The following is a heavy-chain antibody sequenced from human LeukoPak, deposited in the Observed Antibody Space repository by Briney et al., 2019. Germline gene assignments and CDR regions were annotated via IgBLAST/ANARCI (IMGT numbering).Heavy chain of an antibody. Sequence: GGSLRLSCAASGFTFSSYGMSWVRQAPGKGLEWVSVIYSGGSTYYADSVKGRFTISRDNSKNTLYLQMNSLRAEDTAVYYCARPTVTTGTHYDYWGQGTLVTVSS. J-gene: IGHJ4*02. CDR3: ARPTVTTGTHYDY. D-gene: IGHD4-17*01. V-gene: IGHV3-66*04. CDR2: IYSGGST. CDR1: GFTFSSYG.